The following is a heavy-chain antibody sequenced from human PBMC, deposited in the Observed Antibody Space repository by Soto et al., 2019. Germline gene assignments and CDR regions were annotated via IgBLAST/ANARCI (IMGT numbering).Heavy chain of an antibody. V-gene: IGHV3-33*08. CDR2: IWYDGSNK. CDR1: GFIFNNAW. J-gene: IGHJ6*02. D-gene: IGHD6-13*01. Sequence: GGSLRLSCATSGFIFNNAWMTWVRQAPGKGLEWVAVIWYDGSNKYYADSVKGRFTISRDNSKNTLYLQMNSLRAEDTAVYYCARAGSSSWYGDWYYYYGMDVWGQGTTVTVSS. CDR3: ARAGSSSWYGDWYYYYGMDV.